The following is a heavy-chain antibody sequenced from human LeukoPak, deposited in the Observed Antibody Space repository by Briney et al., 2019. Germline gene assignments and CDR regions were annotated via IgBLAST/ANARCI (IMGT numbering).Heavy chain of an antibody. V-gene: IGHV3-30-3*01. J-gene: IGHJ3*02. CDR3: ARVRYQLGYCSSTSCPDAFDI. Sequence: GGSLRLSCAASGFTFSSYAMHWVRQAPGKGLEWVAVISYDGSNKYYADSVKGRFTISRDNSKNTLYLQMNSLRAEDTAVYYCARVRYQLGYCSSTSCPDAFDIWGQGTMVTVSS. CDR2: ISYDGSNK. CDR1: GFTFSSYA. D-gene: IGHD2-2*01.